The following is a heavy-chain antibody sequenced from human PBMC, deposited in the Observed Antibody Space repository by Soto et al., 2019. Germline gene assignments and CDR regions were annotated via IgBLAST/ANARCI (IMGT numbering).Heavy chain of an antibody. J-gene: IGHJ6*02. Sequence: LRLSCAASGFTFSSYGMHWVRQAPGKGLEWVAVISYDGSNKYYADSVKGRFTISRDNSKNTLYLQMNSLRAEDTAVYYCAKDQGQQLVSFMDVWGQGTTVTVSS. V-gene: IGHV3-30*18. CDR3: AKDQGQQLVSFMDV. CDR2: ISYDGSNK. D-gene: IGHD6-13*01. CDR1: GFTFSSYG.